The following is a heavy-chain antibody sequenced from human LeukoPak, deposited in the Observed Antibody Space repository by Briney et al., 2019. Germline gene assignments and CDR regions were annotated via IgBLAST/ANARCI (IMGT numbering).Heavy chain of an antibody. V-gene: IGHV3-30*18. Sequence: GGSLRLSCAASGFTFSTYGMHWVRQAPGKGLEWVAGTSYDGSNKIYADSVKGRITISRDNSKNTLYLQMNSLRVEDTAVYYCAKPTGTYSGSCFDYWGQGTLVTVSS. CDR1: GFTFSTYG. CDR2: TSYDGSNK. J-gene: IGHJ4*02. CDR3: AKPTGTYSGSCFDY. D-gene: IGHD1-26*01.